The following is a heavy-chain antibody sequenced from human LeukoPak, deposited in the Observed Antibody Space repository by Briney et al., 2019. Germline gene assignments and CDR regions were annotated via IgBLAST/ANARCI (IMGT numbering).Heavy chain of an antibody. D-gene: IGHD2-15*01. CDR3: AKDGSAVVDNDAFDI. CDR1: GFTFSSYG. Sequence: GRSLRLSCAASGFTFSSYGMHWVRQAPGKGLEWVAVISYDGSNKYYADSVKGRFTISRDNSKNTLYLQMNSPRAEDTAVYYCAKDGSAVVDNDAFDIWGQGTMVTVSS. V-gene: IGHV3-30*18. CDR2: ISYDGSNK. J-gene: IGHJ3*02.